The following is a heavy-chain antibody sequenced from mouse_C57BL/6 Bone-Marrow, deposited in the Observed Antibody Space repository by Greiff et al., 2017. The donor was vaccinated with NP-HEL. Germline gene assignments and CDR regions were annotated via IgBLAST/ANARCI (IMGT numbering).Heavy chain of an antibody. CDR3: ARSPHYFDY. CDR1: GYTFTSYW. Sequence: VQLQQPGAELVRPGTSVKLSCKASGYTFTSYWMHWVKQRPGQGLEWIGVIDPSDSYTNYNQKFKGKATLTVDTSSSTAYMQLSSLTSEDSAVYYCARSPHYFDYWGQGTTLTVSS. CDR2: IDPSDSYT. V-gene: IGHV1-59*01. J-gene: IGHJ2*01.